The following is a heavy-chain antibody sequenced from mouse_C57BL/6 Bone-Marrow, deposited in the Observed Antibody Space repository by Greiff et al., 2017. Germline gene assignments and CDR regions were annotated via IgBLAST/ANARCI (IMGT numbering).Heavy chain of an antibody. CDR1: GFTFSDYG. CDR2: ISNLAYSI. D-gene: IGHD1-1*01. J-gene: IGHJ2*01. CDR3: ARQGYGSSYYFDY. Sequence: EVKLMESGGGLVQPGGSLKLSCAASGFTFSDYGMAWVRQAPRKGPEWVAFISNLAYSIYYADNVTGRFTISRENAKNTLYLEMSSLRSEDTAMYYCARQGYGSSYYFDYWGQGTTLTVSS. V-gene: IGHV5-15*01.